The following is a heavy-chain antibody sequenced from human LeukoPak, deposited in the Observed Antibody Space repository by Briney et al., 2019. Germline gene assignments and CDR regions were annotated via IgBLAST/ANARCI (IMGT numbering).Heavy chain of an antibody. CDR2: IIPIFGTA. Sequence: ASVKVSCKASGGTFSSYAISWVRQAPGQGLEWMGGIIPIFGTANYAQKFQGRVTITADESTSTAYMELSSLRSEDTAVYYCARLPNTTPRKDWLDPWGQGTLVTVSS. D-gene: IGHD1-1*01. V-gene: IGHV1-69*13. CDR3: ARLPNTTPRKDWLDP. CDR1: GGTFSSYA. J-gene: IGHJ5*02.